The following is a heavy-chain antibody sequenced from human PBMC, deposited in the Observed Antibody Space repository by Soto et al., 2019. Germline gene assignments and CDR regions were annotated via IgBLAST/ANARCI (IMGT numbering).Heavy chain of an antibody. D-gene: IGHD3-3*01. V-gene: IGHV1-18*01. Sequence: ASVKVSCKASGYTFSNYGISWVRQAPGQGLEWMGWISAYNGYTKYAQKFQGRVTMTTDTSTSTGDMELRSLRSDDTAVYYCARERRLNHDLSLDYWGQGTPVTVSS. CDR3: ARERRLNHDLSLDY. J-gene: IGHJ4*02. CDR1: GYTFSNYG. CDR2: ISAYNGYT.